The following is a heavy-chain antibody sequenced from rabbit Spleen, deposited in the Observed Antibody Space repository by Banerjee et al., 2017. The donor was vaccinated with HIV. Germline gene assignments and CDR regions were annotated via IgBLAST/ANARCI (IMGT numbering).Heavy chain of an antibody. J-gene: IGHJ6*01. CDR1: GFSFSNKVV. Sequence: QSLEESGGDLVKPEGSLKLSCTASGFSFSNKVVMCWVRQAPGKGLEWIACINAVTGKPVYATWARGRFTMSRTSSTTVTLQMTSLTAADTATYFCARDLVAVIGWNFGLWGPGTLVTVS. D-gene: IGHD1-1*01. CDR2: INAVTGKP. CDR3: ARDLVAVIGWNFGL. V-gene: IGHV1S40*01.